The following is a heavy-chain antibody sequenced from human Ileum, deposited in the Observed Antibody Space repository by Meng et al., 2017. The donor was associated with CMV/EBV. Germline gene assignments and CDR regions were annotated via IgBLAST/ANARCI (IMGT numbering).Heavy chain of an antibody. D-gene: IGHD6-6*01. CDR2: IIPIFGTA. CDR1: GGTFSSYA. V-gene: IGHV1-69*05. CDR3: ARSSSSSGAPKGMIFWDYCGMDV. J-gene: IGHJ6*02. Sequence: SVKVSCKASGGTFSSYAISWLRQAPGQGLEWMGGIIPIFGTANYAQKFQGRVTMTTDESTSTAYMELSSLRSEDTAVYYCARSSSSSGAPKGMIFWDYCGMDVWGQGTTVTVSS.